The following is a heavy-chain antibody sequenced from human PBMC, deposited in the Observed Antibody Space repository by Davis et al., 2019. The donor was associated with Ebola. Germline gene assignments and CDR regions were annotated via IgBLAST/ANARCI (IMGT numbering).Heavy chain of an antibody. CDR2: IYDSGIT. CDR1: GGSINSHY. V-gene: IGHV4-59*11. CDR3: ATVIRGWASAY. J-gene: IGHJ4*02. Sequence: SETLSLTCIVSGGSINSHYWSWIREHPGKGLEWIGYIYDSGITHYNPSLQSRLIISVDTSKNHFSLTLDSVTVADTAIYYCATVIRGWASAYWGQGSRVTVSS. D-gene: IGHD6-19*01.